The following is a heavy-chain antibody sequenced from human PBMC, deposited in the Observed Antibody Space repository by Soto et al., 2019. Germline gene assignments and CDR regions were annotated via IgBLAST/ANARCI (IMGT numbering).Heavy chain of an antibody. D-gene: IGHD6-19*01. J-gene: IGHJ4*02. V-gene: IGHV2-5*02. CDR2: IYWDDDK. Sequence: QITLKESGPTLVKPTQTLTLTCTFSGFSLSTSGVGVGWIRQPPGKALEWLALIYWDDDKRYSPSLKSRLTIXXDTSKTQLFLTMTTMDPVDTATYCCAHSSSRGRAYWGQGTLVPVSS. CDR1: GFSLSTSGVG. CDR3: AHSSSRGRAY.